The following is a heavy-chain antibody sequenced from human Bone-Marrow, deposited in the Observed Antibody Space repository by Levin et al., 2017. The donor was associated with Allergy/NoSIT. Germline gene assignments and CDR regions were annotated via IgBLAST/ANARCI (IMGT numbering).Heavy chain of an antibody. CDR3: AREAYSTSSFDN. D-gene: IGHD6-6*01. V-gene: IGHV1-2*02. CDR2: INPNSDYT. Sequence: LTDYYIHWARQAPGQGLEWMGWINPNSDYTNYAQNFQGRVTLTRDTSINTAYMELNNLKSDDTGMYYCAREAYSTSSFDNWGQGTLVTVSS. CDR1: LTDYY. J-gene: IGHJ4*02.